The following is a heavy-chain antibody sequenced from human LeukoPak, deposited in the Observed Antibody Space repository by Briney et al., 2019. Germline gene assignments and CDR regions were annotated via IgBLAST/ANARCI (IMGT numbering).Heavy chain of an antibody. V-gene: IGHV1-2*02. CDR2: INPNSGGT. Sequence: ASVKVSCKASGYTFTGYYMHWVRQAPGQGLEWMGWINPNSGGTNYAQKFQGRVTMTRDTSISTAYMELSRLRSDDTAVYYCARDNRGYDYVWGSYLGYWGQGTLVTVSS. J-gene: IGHJ4*02. CDR3: ARDNRGYDYVWGSYLGY. CDR1: GYTFTGYY. D-gene: IGHD3-16*02.